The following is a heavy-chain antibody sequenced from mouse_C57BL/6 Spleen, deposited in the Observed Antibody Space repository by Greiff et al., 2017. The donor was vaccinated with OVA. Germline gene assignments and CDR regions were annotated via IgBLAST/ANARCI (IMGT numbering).Heavy chain of an antibody. Sequence: EVKLVESGGGLVKPGGSLKLSCAASGFTFSDYGMHWVRQAPEKGLEWVAYISSGSSTIYYADTVKGRFTISRDNAKNTLFLQMTSLRSEDTAMYYCARRAFGYYAMDYWGQGTSVTVSS. V-gene: IGHV5-17*01. CDR1: GFTFSDYG. CDR3: ARRAFGYYAMDY. CDR2: ISSGSSTI. J-gene: IGHJ4*01. D-gene: IGHD3-1*01.